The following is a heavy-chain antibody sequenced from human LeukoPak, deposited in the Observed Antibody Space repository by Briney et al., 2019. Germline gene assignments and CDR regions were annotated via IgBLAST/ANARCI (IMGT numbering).Heavy chain of an antibody. CDR3: ARENAGYCSSTSCYPYFDY. CDR1: GFTFSSYA. CDR2: ISDDGSNK. Sequence: PGGSLRLSCAASGFTFSSYAMHWVRQAPAKGLAWVAVISDDGSNKYYADSVKGRFTISRDNSKNTLYLQMNSLRAEDTAVYYCARENAGYCSSTSCYPYFDYWGQGTLVTVSS. D-gene: IGHD2-2*01. J-gene: IGHJ4*02. V-gene: IGHV3-30*04.